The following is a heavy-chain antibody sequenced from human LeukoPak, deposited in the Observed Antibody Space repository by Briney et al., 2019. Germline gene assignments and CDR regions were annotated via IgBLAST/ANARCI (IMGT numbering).Heavy chain of an antibody. CDR2: IKEDGSES. Sequence: GGSLRLSCAASGFTFSSYWMSWVRQAPGKGLEWVANIKEDGSESYSVDSVRGRFTISRDNAKNSLYLQMNSLRAEDTAVYYCARRLSGEQLAFGSFDIWGQGTMVTVSS. CDR1: GFTFSSYW. J-gene: IGHJ3*02. D-gene: IGHD6-6*01. V-gene: IGHV3-7*01. CDR3: ARRLSGEQLAFGSFDI.